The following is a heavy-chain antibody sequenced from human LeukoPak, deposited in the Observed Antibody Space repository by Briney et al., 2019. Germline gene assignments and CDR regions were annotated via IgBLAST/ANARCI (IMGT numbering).Heavy chain of an antibody. V-gene: IGHV1-18*01. D-gene: IGHD3-16*01. Sequence: ASVEVSCKASGYTFTSDGISWVRQAPGQGLEWMGWISAYNGNTNYAQKLQGRVTMTTDTSTSTVYLELRSLRSDDTAVYYCASDNLADYWGQGTLVTVSS. CDR3: ASDNLADY. CDR2: ISAYNGNT. CDR1: GYTFTSDG. J-gene: IGHJ4*02.